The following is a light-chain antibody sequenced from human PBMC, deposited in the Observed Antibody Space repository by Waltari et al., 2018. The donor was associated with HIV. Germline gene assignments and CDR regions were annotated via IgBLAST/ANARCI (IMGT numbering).Light chain of an antibody. V-gene: IGKV3-15*01. CDR1: QSAATN. J-gene: IGKJ2*01. CDR2: GAG. CDR3: QQYNSSPT. Sequence: EILMTPSPATLAVSPGDRATLSCKASQSAATNIAWYQQKPGQPIRLLIYGAGTTATGVSGRFSGSGSGTDFTLTINNLQSDDSAVYCCQQYNSSPTFGQGTKVEV.